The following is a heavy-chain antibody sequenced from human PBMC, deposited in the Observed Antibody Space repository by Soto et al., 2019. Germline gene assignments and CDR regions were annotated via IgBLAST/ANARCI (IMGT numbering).Heavy chain of an antibody. D-gene: IGHD3-3*01. CDR2: IYYSGST. V-gene: IGHV4-59*01. CDR3: ARGPYYDFWSGNHPFDY. CDR1: SVSISSYY. J-gene: IGHJ4*02. Sequence: ETLSLTCTDSSVSISSYYWSWIRQPPGRGLDWIGYIYYSGSTNYNPSLKSRVTISVDTSKNHFSLKLSSVTAADTAVYYCARGPYYDFWSGNHPFDYWGQGTLVTVSS.